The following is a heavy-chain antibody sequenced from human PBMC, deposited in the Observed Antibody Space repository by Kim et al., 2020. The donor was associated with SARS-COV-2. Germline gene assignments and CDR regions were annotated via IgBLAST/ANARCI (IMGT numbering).Heavy chain of an antibody. CDR1: GFTFSSYA. D-gene: IGHD3-22*01. CDR3: ARGRFYYDSSGYPVGY. J-gene: IGHJ4*02. V-gene: IGHV3-30-3*01. CDR2: ISYDGSNK. Sequence: GGSLRLSCAASGFTFSSYAMHWVRQAPGKGLEWVAVISYDGSNKYYADSVKGRFTISRDNSKNTLYLQMNSLRAEDTAVYYCARGRFYYDSSGYPVGYWGQGTLVTVSS.